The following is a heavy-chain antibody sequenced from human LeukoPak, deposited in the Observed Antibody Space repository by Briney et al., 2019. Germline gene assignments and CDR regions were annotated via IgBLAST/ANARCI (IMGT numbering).Heavy chain of an antibody. CDR2: ISYNGSNK. Sequence: GRSLRLSCAASGFTFNTYDMHWVRRAPGKGLEWVAVISYNGSNKYYADSVKGRFTISRDNSRKTLYLQMNSLRAEDTAVYYCAKDRRSKMIVVVPDFDYWGQGTLVTVSS. V-gene: IGHV3-30*18. D-gene: IGHD3-22*01. CDR3: AKDRRSKMIVVVPDFDY. J-gene: IGHJ4*02. CDR1: GFTFNTYD.